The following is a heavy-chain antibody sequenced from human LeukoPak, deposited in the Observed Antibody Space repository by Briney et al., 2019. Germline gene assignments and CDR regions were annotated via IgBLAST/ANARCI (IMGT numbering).Heavy chain of an antibody. CDR3: ARGERPRGAFDI. D-gene: IGHD3-16*01. J-gene: IGHJ3*02. Sequence: TGGSLRLSCAASGFTFSSYEMNWVRQAPGKGLEWVSYISSSGSTIYYADSVKGRFTISRDNAKNSLYPQMNSLRAEDTAVYYCARGERPRGAFDIWGQGTMVTVSS. V-gene: IGHV3-48*03. CDR2: ISSSGSTI. CDR1: GFTFSSYE.